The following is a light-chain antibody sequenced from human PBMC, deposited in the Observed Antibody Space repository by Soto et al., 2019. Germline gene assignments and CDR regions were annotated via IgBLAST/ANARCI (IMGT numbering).Light chain of an antibody. Sequence: ESVLPQDPATLYCSPGVSATLSCRASQSISSYLAWYQQTPCQTPSLVIYDAYDRATGIPARFSGSGSGTDFTLTISSREPEDFAVYYCQQRYNWPLTFGGGNKVE. J-gene: IGKJ4*01. V-gene: IGKV3-11*01. CDR3: QQRYNWPLT. CDR2: DAY. CDR1: QSISSY.